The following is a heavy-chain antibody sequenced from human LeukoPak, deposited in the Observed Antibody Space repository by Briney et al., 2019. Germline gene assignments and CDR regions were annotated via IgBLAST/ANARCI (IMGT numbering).Heavy chain of an antibody. D-gene: IGHD6-13*01. CDR2: ISDSGGNT. J-gene: IGHJ4*02. V-gene: IGHV3-23*01. Sequence: AGGSLRLSCAASGFTFSSYWMNWGRQAPGKGLEWVSSISDSGGNTYYAASVKGRFTISRDNSKNTLYLQMNSLRAEDTAMYYCAARYRSSWSAFDYWGQGTLVTVSS. CDR1: GFTFSSYW. CDR3: AARYRSSWSAFDY.